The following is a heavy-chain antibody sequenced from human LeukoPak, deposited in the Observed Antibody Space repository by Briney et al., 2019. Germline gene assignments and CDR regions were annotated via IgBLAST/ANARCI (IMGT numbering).Heavy chain of an antibody. D-gene: IGHD3-10*01. Sequence: PGGSLRLSCAASGFTFSSYEMNWVRQAPGKGLEWVSYISGSGSTIYYADSVKGRFTISRDDSKNSLYLQMNSLRAEDTAMHYCARLSAMLRGPEPIYYFDYWGQGTLVTVSS. CDR3: ARLSAMLRGPEPIYYFDY. V-gene: IGHV3-48*03. J-gene: IGHJ4*01. CDR1: GFTFSSYE. CDR2: ISGSGSTI.